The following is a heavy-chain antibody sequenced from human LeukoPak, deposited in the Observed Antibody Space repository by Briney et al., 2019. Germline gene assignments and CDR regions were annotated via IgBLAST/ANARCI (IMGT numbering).Heavy chain of an antibody. D-gene: IGHD4-17*01. Sequence: SETLSLTCAVYGGSFNNYYWNWIRQPPGKGLEWIGEINHSGSTNYNPSLKSRVTISVDTSKNQFSLKLSSVTAADTAVYYCARQDYGDYNAFDIWGQGTMVTVSS. CDR3: ARQDYGDYNAFDI. V-gene: IGHV4-34*01. CDR2: INHSGST. CDR1: GGSFNNYY. J-gene: IGHJ3*02.